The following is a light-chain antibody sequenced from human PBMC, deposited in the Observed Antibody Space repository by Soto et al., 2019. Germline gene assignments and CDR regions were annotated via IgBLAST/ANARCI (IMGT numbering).Light chain of an antibody. CDR1: QSISSW. CDR3: QHHDSYSPSWP. CDR2: MAS. Sequence: DLKMTQSPSTLSASVGDRVTITCRASQSISSWLAWYQQKPEKAPKPLIYMASTLDSEVPSRSSGSGCGAEFTLTISSLQPDESATYYCQHHDSYSPSWPFGQGTQVEIK. J-gene: IGKJ1*01. V-gene: IGKV1-5*03.